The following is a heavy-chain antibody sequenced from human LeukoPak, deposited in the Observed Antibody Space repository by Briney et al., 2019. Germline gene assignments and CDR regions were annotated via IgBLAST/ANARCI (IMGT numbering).Heavy chain of an antibody. CDR2: VRYDGIDK. V-gene: IGHV3-30*02. J-gene: IGHJ6*03. CDR3: AKVLPLTFYYMDV. Sequence: GSLRLSCAASGVTFATHGMHWVRQAPGKGLEWVAFVRYDGIDKYYGDSVKGRFTISRDNSKNTLYLQMNSLRVEDTAVYFCAKVLPLTFYYMDVWGQGTTVTVS. CDR1: GVTFATHG.